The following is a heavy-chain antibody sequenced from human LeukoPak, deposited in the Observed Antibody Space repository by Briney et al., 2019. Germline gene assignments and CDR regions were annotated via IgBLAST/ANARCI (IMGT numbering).Heavy chain of an antibody. CDR2: INPSGGST. V-gene: IGHV1-46*01. Sequence: ASVKVSCKASGYTFTSYYMHWVRQAPGQGLEWMGIINPSGGSTSYAQKFQGRVTMTRDMSTSTVYMELSSLRSEDTAVYYCARDQSNRGATAAFDIWGQGTMVTVSS. J-gene: IGHJ3*02. CDR3: ARDQSNRGATAAFDI. D-gene: IGHD1-26*01. CDR1: GYTFTSYY.